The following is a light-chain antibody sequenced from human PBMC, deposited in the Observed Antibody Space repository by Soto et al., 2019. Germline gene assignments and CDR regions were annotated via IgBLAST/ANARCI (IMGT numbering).Light chain of an antibody. J-gene: IGKJ3*01. Sequence: DIQMTQSPSSLSASVGDRVTITCRASQSLSAYLNWYQQKPGKAPQLLIYAASSLQSGVPSRFSGSGSGTDFTLTINSLQPEDFATYYCQQSYDTPVTFGPGTKVDIK. CDR1: QSLSAY. CDR2: AAS. CDR3: QQSYDTPVT. V-gene: IGKV1-39*01.